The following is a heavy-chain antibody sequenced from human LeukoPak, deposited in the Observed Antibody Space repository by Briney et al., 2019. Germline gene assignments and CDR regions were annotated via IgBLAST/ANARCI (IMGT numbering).Heavy chain of an antibody. CDR1: GFTFSSYG. D-gene: IGHD3-10*01. CDR3: ARDRGHWYFDL. CDR2: ISSSGSTI. Sequence: GGSLRLSCAASGFTFSSYGMHWVRQAPGKGLEWVLYISSSGSTIYYADSVEGRFTISRDNAKNSLYLQMNSLRAEDTAVYYCARDRGHWYFDLWGRGTLVTVSS. V-gene: IGHV3-48*04. J-gene: IGHJ2*01.